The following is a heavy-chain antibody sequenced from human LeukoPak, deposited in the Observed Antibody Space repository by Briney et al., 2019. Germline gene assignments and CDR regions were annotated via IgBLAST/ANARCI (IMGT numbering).Heavy chain of an antibody. D-gene: IGHD1-14*01. V-gene: IGHV3-30*02. CDR1: GFTFSNYG. CDR3: AKVGWTGGRDYFDY. J-gene: IGHJ4*02. CDR2: IRYDGSNK. Sequence: GGSLRLSCAASGFTFSNYGMHWVRQAPGKGLEWVAFIRYDGSNKYYPVSVKGRFTISRDNSKNTLFLQMNSLRAEDTAVYYCAKVGWTGGRDYFDYWGQGTLVTVSS.